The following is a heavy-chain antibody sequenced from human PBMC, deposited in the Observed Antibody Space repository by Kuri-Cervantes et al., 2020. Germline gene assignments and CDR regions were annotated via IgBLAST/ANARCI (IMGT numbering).Heavy chain of an antibody. J-gene: IGHJ4*02. V-gene: IGHV3-74*01. CDR3: ARDGSSSWYGRGQDYFDY. D-gene: IGHD6-13*01. CDR2: INSDGSST. CDR1: GFTFDDYA. Sequence: GGSLRLSCAVSGFTFDDYAMHWVRQAPGKGLVWVSRINSDGSSTSYADSVKGRFTISRDNAKNTLYLQMSSLRAEDTAVYYCARDGSSSWYGRGQDYFDYWGQGTLVTVSS.